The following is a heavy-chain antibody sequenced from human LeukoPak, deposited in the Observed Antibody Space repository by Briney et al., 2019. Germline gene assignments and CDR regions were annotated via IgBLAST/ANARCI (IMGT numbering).Heavy chain of an antibody. Sequence: SDTLSLTCTVSGGSISSSSYYWGWIRQPPGKGLEWIGSIYYSGSTYYNPSLKSRVTISVDTSKNQFSLKLSSVTAADTAVYYCARSKKHGGYCSSTSCYALAYYYYGMDVWGQGTTVTVSS. J-gene: IGHJ6*02. CDR1: GGSISSSSYY. CDR3: ARSKKHGGYCSSTSCYALAYYYYGMDV. D-gene: IGHD2-2*01. CDR2: IYYSGST. V-gene: IGHV4-39*07.